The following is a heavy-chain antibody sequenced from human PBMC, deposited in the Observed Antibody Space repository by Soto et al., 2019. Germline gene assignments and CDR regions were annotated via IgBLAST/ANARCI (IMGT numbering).Heavy chain of an antibody. J-gene: IGHJ4*02. CDR3: ARVRYSSGWTGGFDY. CDR1: GYTFTGYY. D-gene: IGHD6-19*01. Sequence: QVQLVQSGAEVKKPGASVKVSCKASGYTFTGYYMHWVRQAPGQGLEWMGWIKPNSGGINYAQKFQGRVTMTRDTSIRIAYMELSRLRSDDTAVYYCARVRYSSGWTGGFDYWGQGTLVTVSS. CDR2: IKPNSGGI. V-gene: IGHV1-2*02.